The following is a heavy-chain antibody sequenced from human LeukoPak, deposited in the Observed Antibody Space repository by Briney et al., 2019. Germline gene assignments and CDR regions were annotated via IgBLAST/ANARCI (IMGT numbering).Heavy chain of an antibody. CDR2: IYYSGIT. CDR1: GGSISSYY. Sequence: PSETLSLTCTVSGGSISSYYWNWIRQPPGQGLEWIGYIYYSGITNYNPSLRSRVTISVDTSKNQLSLKLSSVTAADTAVYYCASLDSRERVGYWYFDLWGRGTLVTVSS. CDR3: ASLDSRERVGYWYFDL. V-gene: IGHV4-59*01. J-gene: IGHJ2*01. D-gene: IGHD3-22*01.